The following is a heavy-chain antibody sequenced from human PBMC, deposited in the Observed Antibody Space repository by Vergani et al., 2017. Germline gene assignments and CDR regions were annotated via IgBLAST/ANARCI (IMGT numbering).Heavy chain of an antibody. CDR2: IQPAVSDT. D-gene: IGHD3-22*01. CDR3: ARLYGRDSSGSKYFDY. J-gene: IGHJ4*02. Sequence: EVQLVQSGAEVKKPGESLKISCQMSGYSFTNYWIGWVRQMPGKGLEWLGLIQPAVSDTRYSPSFQGPVTDSVYKSISTAYLQRGSLRASDSAMYYCARLYGRDSSGSKYFDYGGQGTLVTVSS. CDR1: GYSFTNYW. V-gene: IGHV5-51*01.